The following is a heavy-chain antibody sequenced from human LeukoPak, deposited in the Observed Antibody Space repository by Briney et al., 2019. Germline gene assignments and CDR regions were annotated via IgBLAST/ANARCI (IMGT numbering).Heavy chain of an antibody. CDR1: GYTFTGYY. CDR2: INPNSDYT. CDR3: ARGENFDY. V-gene: IGHV1-2*02. J-gene: IGHJ4*02. Sequence: ASVTLSFTASGYTFTGYYMHWVRQSPGQGLEWMGWINPNSDYTHYVKSLQGRVTMTRDTSISTAYMELSRLRSDDTAVYYCARGENFDYWGQGTLVTVSS.